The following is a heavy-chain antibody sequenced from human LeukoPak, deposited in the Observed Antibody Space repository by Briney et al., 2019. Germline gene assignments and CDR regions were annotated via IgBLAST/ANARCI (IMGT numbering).Heavy chain of an antibody. CDR1: GFTFDDYA. Sequence: GGSLRLSCAASGFTFDDYAMHWVRPAPGKGLEWVSLISWDGGSTYYADSVKGRFTVSRDNSKNSLYLQMNSLRAEDTALYYCARKVKSYYYYYMDVWGKGTTVTVSS. CDR3: ARKVKSYYYYYMDV. J-gene: IGHJ6*03. D-gene: IGHD2-21*01. CDR2: ISWDGGST. V-gene: IGHV3-43D*03.